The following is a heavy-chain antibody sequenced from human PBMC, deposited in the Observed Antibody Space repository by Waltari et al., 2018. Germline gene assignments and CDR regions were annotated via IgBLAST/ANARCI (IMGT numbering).Heavy chain of an antibody. V-gene: IGHV3-33*01. CDR1: GLPFSRYG. CDR3: ARETGSSSEAY. CDR2: IWFDGSNK. J-gene: IGHJ4*02. D-gene: IGHD6-6*01. Sequence: QVQLVESGGGVVQPGGSLRLSCAASGLPFSRYGMHWFRQAPGKGLEWVAVIWFDGSNKFYADSVRGRFTISRDNSKNTLYLLMNSLRADDTAVYYCARETGSSSEAYWGQGTLVTVSS.